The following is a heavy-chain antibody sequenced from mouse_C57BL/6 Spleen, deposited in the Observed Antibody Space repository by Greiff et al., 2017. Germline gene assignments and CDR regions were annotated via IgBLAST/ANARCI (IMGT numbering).Heavy chain of an antibody. CDR1: GYTFTSYW. CDR3: ARSMGLDYQYYFDY. J-gene: IGHJ2*01. Sequence: QVQLQQSGAELVMPGASVKLSCKASGYTFTSYWMHWVKQRPGQGLEWIGEIDPSDSYTNYNQKFKGKSTLTVDKSSSTAYMQLSSLTSEDSAVYYCARSMGLDYQYYFDYWGQGTTLTVSS. CDR2: IDPSDSYT. V-gene: IGHV1-69*01. D-gene: IGHD2-4*01.